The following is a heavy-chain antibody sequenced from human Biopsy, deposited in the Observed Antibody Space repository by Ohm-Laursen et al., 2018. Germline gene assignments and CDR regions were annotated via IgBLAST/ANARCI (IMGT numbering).Heavy chain of an antibody. J-gene: IGHJ5*02. CDR2: IIGIFRTA. V-gene: IGHV1-69*13. D-gene: IGHD1/OR15-1a*01. CDR3: ARGGGYNWNNGWFDP. Sequence: GASVKVSCNASGGTFSSSAITWVRQAPGQGLEWMGGIIGIFRTAHYAQKFQGGVTITADEFMSTAYMELSSLRSEDTAVYYCARGGGYNWNNGWFDPWGQGTLVTVSS. CDR1: GGTFSSSA.